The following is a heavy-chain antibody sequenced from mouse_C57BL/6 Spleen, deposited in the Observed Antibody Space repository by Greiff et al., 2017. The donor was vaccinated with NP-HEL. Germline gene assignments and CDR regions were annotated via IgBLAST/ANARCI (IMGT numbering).Heavy chain of an antibody. Sequence: EVKLVESGGGLVQPGGSMKLSCVASGFTFSNYWMNWVRQSPEKGLEWVAQIRLKSDNYATHYAESVKGRFTISRDDSKSSVYLQMNNLRAEDTGIYYCTAGTYLFDYWGQGTTLTVSS. D-gene: IGHD4-1*01. CDR2: IRLKSDNYAT. V-gene: IGHV6-3*01. CDR3: TAGTYLFDY. J-gene: IGHJ2*01. CDR1: GFTFSNYW.